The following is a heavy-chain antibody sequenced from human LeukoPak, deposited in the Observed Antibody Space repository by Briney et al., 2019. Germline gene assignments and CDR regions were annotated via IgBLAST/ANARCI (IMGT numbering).Heavy chain of an antibody. CDR3: AKSPPRFGSGWYEKFEKVSYFFDY. CDR1: GFTLSGHS. D-gene: IGHD6-19*01. V-gene: IGHV3-23*01. Sequence: GGSLRLSCVVSGFTLSGHSINWVRQAPGKGLDWVSGISGSGGSTYSADSVKGRFTISRDNSKNTLYLQMNSLRAEDTAVYYCAKSPPRFGSGWYEKFEKVSYFFDYWGQGTLVTVSS. CDR2: ISGSGGST. J-gene: IGHJ4*02.